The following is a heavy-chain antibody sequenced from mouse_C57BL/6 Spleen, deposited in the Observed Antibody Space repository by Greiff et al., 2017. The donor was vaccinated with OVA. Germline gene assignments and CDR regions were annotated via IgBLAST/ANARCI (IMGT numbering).Heavy chain of an antibody. V-gene: IGHV1-15*01. CDR1: GYTFTDYE. CDR2: IDPETGGT. D-gene: IGHD3-3*01. CDR3: TRHESLAESYFDY. Sequence: VQLKESGAELVRPGASVTLSCKASGYTFTDYEMHWVKQTPVHGLEWIGAIDPETGGTAYNQKFKGKAILTADKSSSTAYMELRSLTSEDSAVYYCTRHESLAESYFDYWGQGTTLTVSS. J-gene: IGHJ2*01.